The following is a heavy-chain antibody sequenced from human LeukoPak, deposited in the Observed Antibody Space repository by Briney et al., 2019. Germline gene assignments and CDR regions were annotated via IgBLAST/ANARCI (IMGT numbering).Heavy chain of an antibody. D-gene: IGHD5-24*01. J-gene: IGHJ4*02. V-gene: IGHV3-30*02. CDR1: GFTFSSYA. CDR2: IRYDESDK. CDR3: AMTARDGYKGDFDY. Sequence: GGSLRLSCAASGFTFSSYAMHWVRQAPGKGLEWVTFIRYDESDKKYADSVKGRFTISRDNSKNTLYLQMNSLRPEDTAVYYCAMTARDGYKGDFDYWGQGTLVTVSS.